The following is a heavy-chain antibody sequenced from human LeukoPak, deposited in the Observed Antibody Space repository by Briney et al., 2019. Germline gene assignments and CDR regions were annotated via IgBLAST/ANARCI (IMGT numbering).Heavy chain of an antibody. CDR2: GHYRETT. CDR1: GDSVNNNAYY. V-gene: IGHV4-39*01. Sequence: ASETLSLTCSVFGDSVNNNAYYWAWIRQAPGKRLEWVGSGHYRETTYSSPSLKSRVTISVDTSKNQVSLKLNSVTAADTGVYYCARQNYDFWPGLLHPDYWGQGIFVAVSS. J-gene: IGHJ4*02. D-gene: IGHD3/OR15-3a*01. CDR3: ARQNYDFWPGLLHPDY.